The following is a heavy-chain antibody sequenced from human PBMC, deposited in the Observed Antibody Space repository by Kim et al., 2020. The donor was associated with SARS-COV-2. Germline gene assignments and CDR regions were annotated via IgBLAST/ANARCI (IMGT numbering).Heavy chain of an antibody. CDR3: ASFGSSGSVILDY. CDR1: GGSFSGYY. J-gene: IGHJ4*02. Sequence: SETLSLTCAVYGGSFSGYYWSWIRQPPGKGLEWIGEINHSGSTNYNPSLKSRVTISVDTSKNQFSLKLSSVTAADTAVYYCASFGSSGSVILDYWGQGTLVTVSS. D-gene: IGHD6-19*01. V-gene: IGHV4-34*01. CDR2: INHSGST.